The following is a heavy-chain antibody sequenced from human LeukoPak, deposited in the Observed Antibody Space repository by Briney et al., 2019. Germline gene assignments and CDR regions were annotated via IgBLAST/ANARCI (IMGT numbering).Heavy chain of an antibody. CDR1: GGSISSGGYS. D-gene: IGHD3-22*01. V-gene: IGHV4-30-2*01. J-gene: IGHJ4*02. CDR2: IYHSGST. Sequence: SETLSLTCAVSGGSISSGGYSWSWIRQPPGKGLEWIGYIYHSGSTYYNPSLKSRVTISVDRSKNQFSLKLSSVTAADTAVYYCARRRIITMIVVVMKTPYFDYWGQGTLVTVSS. CDR3: ARRRIITMIVVVMKTPYFDY.